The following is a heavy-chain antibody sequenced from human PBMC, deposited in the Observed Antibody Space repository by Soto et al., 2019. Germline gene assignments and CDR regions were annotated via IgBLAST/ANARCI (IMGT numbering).Heavy chain of an antibody. CDR3: ARGSYYDSSGGGFDY. Sequence: NPSETLSLTCTVSGGSISSGDYYWSWIRQPPGKGLEWIGYIYYSGSTYYNPSLKSRVTISVDTSKNQFSLKLSSVTAADTAVYYCARGSYYDSSGGGFDYWGQGTLVTVSS. CDR1: GGSISSGDYY. J-gene: IGHJ4*02. V-gene: IGHV4-30-4*01. D-gene: IGHD3-22*01. CDR2: IYYSGST.